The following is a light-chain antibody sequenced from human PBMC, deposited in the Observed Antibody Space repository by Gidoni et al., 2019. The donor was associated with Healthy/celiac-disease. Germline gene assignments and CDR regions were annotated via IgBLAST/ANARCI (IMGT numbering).Light chain of an antibody. V-gene: IGKV3-15*01. CDR1: QSVSSN. CDR3: QQYNNWTPWT. J-gene: IGKJ1*01. CDR2: GAS. Sequence: EIVMTQSPATLSVSPGERATLSCRASQSVSSNLAWYQQKPGQDPRLLIYGASTRATGIPARFSGSGSGKEFTLTISSLQSEDFAVYYCQQYNNWTPWTFGQGTKVEIK.